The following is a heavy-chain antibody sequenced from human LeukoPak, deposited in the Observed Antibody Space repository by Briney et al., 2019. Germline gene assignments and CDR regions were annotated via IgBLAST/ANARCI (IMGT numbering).Heavy chain of an antibody. J-gene: IGHJ6*03. V-gene: IGHV4-61*02. D-gene: IGHD2-21*02. CDR1: GGSISSGSDY. CDR2: IYNNGNT. CDR3: AKVYCGGDCHSYPYYKMDV. Sequence: SETLSLTCTVSGGSISSGSDYWTWIRQPADKRLEWIGRIYNNGNTDYNPSLKSRVTISLDTSKNQFSLKVRSVTAADTAVYYCAKVYCGGDCHSYPYYKMDVWGRGTTVAVSS.